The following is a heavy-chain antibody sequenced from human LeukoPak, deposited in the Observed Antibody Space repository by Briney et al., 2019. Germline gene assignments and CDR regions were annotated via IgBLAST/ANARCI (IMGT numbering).Heavy chain of an antibody. CDR3: ARGGTIFGVVNGPVY. CDR2: INHSGST. Sequence: PSETLSLTCTVSGDSISISTYYWGWIRQPPGKGLEWIGEINHSGSTNYNPSLKSRVTISVDTSKNQFSLKLSSVTAADTAVYYCARGGTIFGVVNGPVYWGQGTLVTVSS. CDR1: GDSISISTYY. D-gene: IGHD3-3*01. J-gene: IGHJ4*02. V-gene: IGHV4-39*07.